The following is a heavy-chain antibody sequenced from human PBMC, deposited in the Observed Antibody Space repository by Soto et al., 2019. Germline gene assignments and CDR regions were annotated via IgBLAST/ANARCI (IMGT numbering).Heavy chain of an antibody. D-gene: IGHD3-10*01. CDR3: ARGMVLLSEEIDAFDI. CDR2: IIPIFGTA. V-gene: IGHV1-69*13. Sequence: ASVKVSCKASGGTFSSYAISWVRQAPGQGLEWMGGIIPIFGTANYAQKFQGRVTITADESTSTAYMELSSLRSEDTAVYYCARGMVLLSEEIDAFDIWGQGTMVTVSS. J-gene: IGHJ3*02. CDR1: GGTFSSYA.